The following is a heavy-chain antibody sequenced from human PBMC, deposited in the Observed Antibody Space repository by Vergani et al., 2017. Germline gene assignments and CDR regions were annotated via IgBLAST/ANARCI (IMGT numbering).Heavy chain of an antibody. CDR2: IYQSGTT. Sequence: QVQLQESGPGLLKPSQTLSLTCTVSGGSIGSVAHYWTWIRQHPGKGMEWIGYIYQSGTTYYNPSLKSRLTISVDKSKNQFSLRLNSVTAADTAMYYCARVVGTSSYWFDPWGQGTLVIVSS. CDR1: GGSIGSVAHY. J-gene: IGHJ5*02. V-gene: IGHV4-31*03. CDR3: ARVVGTSSYWFDP. D-gene: IGHD2-2*01.